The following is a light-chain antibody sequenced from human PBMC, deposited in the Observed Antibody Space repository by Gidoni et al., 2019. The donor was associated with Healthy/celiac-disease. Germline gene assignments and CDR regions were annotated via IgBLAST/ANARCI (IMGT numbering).Light chain of an antibody. J-gene: IGKJ5*01. V-gene: IGKV1-9*01. CDR1: QGISSY. CDR3: QQLNSYPIT. Sequence: DIQLTQSPSFLSASVGDRVTITCRASQGISSYLAWYQQKPGKAPKRLIYAASTVQSGVPSRFSGSGSGTEFTLTISSLQPEDFATYYCQQLNSYPITFGQGTRLEIK. CDR2: AAS.